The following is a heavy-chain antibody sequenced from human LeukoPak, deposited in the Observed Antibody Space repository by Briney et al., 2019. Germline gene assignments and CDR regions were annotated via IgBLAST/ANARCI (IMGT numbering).Heavy chain of an antibody. J-gene: IGHJ4*02. CDR3: ARDRDGYNFSPVGYFDY. Sequence: AASVKVSCKASGGTFSSYAISWVRQAPGQGLEWMGGIIPIFGTANYAQKFQGRVTITADESTSTAYMELSSLRSEDTAVYYCARDRDGYNFSPVGYFDYWGQGTLVTVSS. D-gene: IGHD5-24*01. V-gene: IGHV1-69*13. CDR1: GGTFSSYA. CDR2: IIPIFGTA.